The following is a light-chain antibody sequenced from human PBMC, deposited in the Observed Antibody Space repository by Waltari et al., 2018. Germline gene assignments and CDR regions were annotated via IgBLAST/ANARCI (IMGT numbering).Light chain of an antibody. CDR2: DSS. CDR1: QSVSRY. Sequence: EIVLTQSPATLSLSPGERATLSCRASQSVSRYLAWYQQKPGQAPRLLINDSSNRATGVPARFRGSGSGTDFTLTISSLEPEDFAVFYCQQRSDWPGTFGQGARLEIK. J-gene: IGKJ5*01. CDR3: QQRSDWPGT. V-gene: IGKV3-11*01.